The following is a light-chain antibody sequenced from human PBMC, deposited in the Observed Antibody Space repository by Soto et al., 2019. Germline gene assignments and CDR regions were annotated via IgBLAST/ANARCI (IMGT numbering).Light chain of an antibody. Sequence: HSVLTQPPSTSGTPGQRVTISCSGRSSNIGSNYVSWYQQFPGMAPKLLIYRTNQRPSGVPDRFSGSKSGTSASLAISGLQSDDEADYYCAAWDDSLNRYVFGTGTKVTVL. J-gene: IGLJ1*01. CDR2: RTN. CDR3: AAWDDSLNRYV. CDR1: SSNIGSNY. V-gene: IGLV1-47*01.